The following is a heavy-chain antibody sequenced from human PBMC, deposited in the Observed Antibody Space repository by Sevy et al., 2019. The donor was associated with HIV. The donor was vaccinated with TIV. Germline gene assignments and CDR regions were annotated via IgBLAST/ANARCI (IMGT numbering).Heavy chain of an antibody. D-gene: IGHD3-16*01. CDR1: GFSITSYW. J-gene: IGHJ4*02. V-gene: IGHV3-74*03. CDR3: VKDFGGPTDY. CDR2: MNEDGSVT. Sequence: GGSLRLSCAGSGFSITSYWMHWVRQAPGKGLVWVSRMNEDGSVTKHADSVRGRFTISVDIAKNTLYLQMNSLSVDDTAVYYCVKDFGGPTDYWGQGNVVTVSS.